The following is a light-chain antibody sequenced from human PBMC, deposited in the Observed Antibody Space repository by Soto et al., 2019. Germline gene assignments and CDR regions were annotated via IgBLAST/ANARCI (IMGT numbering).Light chain of an antibody. Sequence: DIQMTQSPSTLSATLGDRVTITCRASQNISSWLAWYQQRAGEAPKLLIYKSSSLHGGVPSRFSCSGSGTEFTLTISGLKPDDLATYFCKQYDTYWTLGQGTKVDIK. V-gene: IGKV1-5*03. CDR3: KQYDTYWT. J-gene: IGKJ1*01. CDR2: KSS. CDR1: QNISSW.